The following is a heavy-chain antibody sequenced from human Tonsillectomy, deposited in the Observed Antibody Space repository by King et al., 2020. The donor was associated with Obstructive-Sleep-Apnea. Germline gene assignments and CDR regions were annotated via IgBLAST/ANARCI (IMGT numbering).Heavy chain of an antibody. CDR3: ARLPVAEGKFDF. Sequence: VQLQESGPGLVKPSQTLSLTCTVSGGSITIGTYYWNWIRQLPGQGLEWIGYLFHTGSTYYNPSLKSRISMSVDTSKNQFSLNLTSVTAADTAIYYCARLPVAEGKFDFWGQGRLVTVSS. CDR1: GGSITIGTYY. D-gene: IGHD2-2*01. V-gene: IGHV4-31*03. CDR2: LFHTGST. J-gene: IGHJ4*02.